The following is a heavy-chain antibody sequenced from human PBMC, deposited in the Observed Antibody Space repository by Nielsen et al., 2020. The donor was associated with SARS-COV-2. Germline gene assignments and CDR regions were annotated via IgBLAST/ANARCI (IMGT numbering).Heavy chain of an antibody. J-gene: IGHJ4*02. CDR2: IYYSGST. Sequence: SETLSLTCTVSGGSISSGGYYWSWIRQHPGKGLEWIGYIYYSGSTYYNPSLKSRVTISEDPSKNQFSLKLSAVTAADTAVYYCARRPGHYFDSGGYFYSYYFDYWGQGILVTVSS. CDR1: GGSISSGGYY. CDR3: ARRPGHYFDSGGYFYSYYFDY. V-gene: IGHV4-31*03. D-gene: IGHD3-22*01.